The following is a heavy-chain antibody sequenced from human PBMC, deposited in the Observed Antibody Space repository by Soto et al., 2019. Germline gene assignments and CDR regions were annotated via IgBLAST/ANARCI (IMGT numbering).Heavy chain of an antibody. CDR3: ARGPIAAWDYSLDY. CDR1: GFTFSSYI. V-gene: IGHV3-21*01. CDR2: ISSSSSYI. J-gene: IGHJ4*02. Sequence: GGSLRLSCAASGFTFSSYIMNWVRQAPGKGLEWVSSISSSSSYIYYADSVKGRFTISRDNAKNSLYLQMNSLRAEDTAVYYCARGPIAAWDYSLDYWGQGTLVTV. D-gene: IGHD6-13*01.